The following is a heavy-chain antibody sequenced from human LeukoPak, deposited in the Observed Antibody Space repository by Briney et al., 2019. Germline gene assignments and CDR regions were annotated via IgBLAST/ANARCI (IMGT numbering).Heavy chain of an antibody. Sequence: PSETLSLTCAVYGGSFSGYYWSWIRQPPGKGLEWIGEINHSGSTNYNPSLKSRVTISVDTSKNQFSLKLSSVTAADTAVYYCARIAGGLYFYYYYMDVWGKGTTVTVSS. CDR3: ARIAGGLYFYYYYMDV. CDR1: GGSFSGYY. V-gene: IGHV4-34*01. J-gene: IGHJ6*03. CDR2: INHSGST. D-gene: IGHD3-16*01.